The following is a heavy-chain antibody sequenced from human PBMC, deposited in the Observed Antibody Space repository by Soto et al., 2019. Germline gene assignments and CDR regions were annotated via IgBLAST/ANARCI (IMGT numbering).Heavy chain of an antibody. CDR3: ARDSREPRAYYYYGMDV. J-gene: IGHJ6*02. CDR2: IIPIFGTA. D-gene: IGHD1-1*01. Sequence: GASVKVSCKASGGTFSSYAISWVRQAPGQGLEWMGGIIPIFGTANYAQKFKGRVTITADKSTSTAYMELSSLRSEDTAVYYCARDSREPRAYYYYGMDVWGQGTTVTVSS. CDR1: GGTFSSYA. V-gene: IGHV1-69*06.